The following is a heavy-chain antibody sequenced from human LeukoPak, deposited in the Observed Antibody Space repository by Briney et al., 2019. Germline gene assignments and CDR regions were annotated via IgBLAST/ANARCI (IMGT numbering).Heavy chain of an antibody. J-gene: IGHJ4*02. CDR2: IYTRGST. CDR1: GGSISGNHY. Sequence: PSETLSLTCTVSGGSISGNHYGSWIRQPAGKGLEWIGRIYTRGSTKYNPSLKRRVTMSVDTSKNQFSLKLSSVTAADTAVYYCARGGGCSGGSCYANDYWGQGTLVTVSS. V-gene: IGHV4-4*07. D-gene: IGHD2-15*01. CDR3: ARGGGCSGGSCYANDY.